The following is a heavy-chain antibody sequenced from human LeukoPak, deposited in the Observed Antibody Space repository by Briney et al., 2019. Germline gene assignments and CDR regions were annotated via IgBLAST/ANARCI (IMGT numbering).Heavy chain of an antibody. J-gene: IGHJ4*02. CDR1: GFSVSSNY. CDR2: ISGSGGST. V-gene: IGHV3-23*01. D-gene: IGHD1-26*01. CDR3: AKEVGATGY. Sequence: GGSLRLSCAASGFSVSSNYMSWVRQAPGKGLEWVSAISGSGGSTYYADSVKGRFTISRDNSKNTLYLQMNSLRAEDTAVYYCAKEVGATGYWGQGTLVTVSS.